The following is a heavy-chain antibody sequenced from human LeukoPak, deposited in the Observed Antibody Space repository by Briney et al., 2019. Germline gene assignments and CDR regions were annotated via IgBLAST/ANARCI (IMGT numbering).Heavy chain of an antibody. CDR2: IYSGDST. V-gene: IGHV3-66*02. J-gene: IGHJ4*02. Sequence: GGSLRLSCVASGFSSTYTSWVRQAPGKGLEWVSVIYSGDSTYYADSVRGRFTISRDISKNSVYLQMNSLGPEDTAVYYCARDLWDGTGYWGQGTLVTVAS. D-gene: IGHD3-3*01. CDR3: ARDLWDGTGY. CDR1: GFSSTY.